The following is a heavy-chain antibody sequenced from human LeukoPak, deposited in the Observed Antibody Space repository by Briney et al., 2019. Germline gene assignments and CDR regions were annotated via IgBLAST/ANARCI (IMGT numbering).Heavy chain of an antibody. CDR2: IYTSGST. CDR3: ARIEQWLVEGAFDI. J-gene: IGHJ3*02. CDR1: GGSTSSYY. D-gene: IGHD6-19*01. Sequence: PSETLSLTCTVSGGSTSSYYWSWIRQPAGKGLEWIGRIYTSGSTNYNPSLKSRVTMSVDTSKNQFSLKLSSVTAADTAVYYCARIEQWLVEGAFDIWGQGTMVTVSS. V-gene: IGHV4-4*07.